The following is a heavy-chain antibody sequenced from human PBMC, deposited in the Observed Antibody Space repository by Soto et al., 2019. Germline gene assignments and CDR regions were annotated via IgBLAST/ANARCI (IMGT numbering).Heavy chain of an antibody. V-gene: IGHV4-38-2*01. D-gene: IGHD6-13*01. Sequence: PSETLSLTCAVSGYSISSGYYWGWIRQPPGKGLEWIGSIYHSGSTYYNPSLKSRVTISVDKSISTAYLQWSSLKASDTAMYYCARYSSRGGMDVWGQGTTVTVSS. CDR1: GYSISSGYY. CDR3: ARYSSRGGMDV. CDR2: IYHSGST. J-gene: IGHJ6*02.